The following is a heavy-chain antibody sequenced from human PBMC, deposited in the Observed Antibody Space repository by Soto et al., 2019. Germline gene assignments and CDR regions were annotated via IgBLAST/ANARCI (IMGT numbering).Heavy chain of an antibody. D-gene: IGHD6-19*01. J-gene: IGHJ5*02. V-gene: IGHV4-30-2*01. CDR1: GGSISSGGYS. Sequence: QLQLQESGSGLVKPSQTLSLTCAVSGGSISSGGYSWSWIRQPPGKGLEWIGYIYHSGSTYYNPSLKSRVPISVDRSKNQFSLKLSSVTAADTAVYYCARGRKLAVAGSNWFDPWGQGTLVTVSS. CDR2: IYHSGST. CDR3: ARGRKLAVAGSNWFDP.